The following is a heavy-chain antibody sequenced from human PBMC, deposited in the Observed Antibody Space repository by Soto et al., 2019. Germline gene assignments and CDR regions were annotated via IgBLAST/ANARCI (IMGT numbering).Heavy chain of an antibody. Sequence: GESLKISCKGSGYSFTSYWIGWVRRMPGKGLEWMGIIYPGGSDTRYSPSFQGQVTISADKSISTAYLQWSSLKASDTAMYYCASHDSSGYNAIHIWGQGTMVTVSS. J-gene: IGHJ3*02. CDR2: IYPGGSDT. CDR3: ASHDSSGYNAIHI. V-gene: IGHV5-51*01. CDR1: GYSFTSYW. D-gene: IGHD3-22*01.